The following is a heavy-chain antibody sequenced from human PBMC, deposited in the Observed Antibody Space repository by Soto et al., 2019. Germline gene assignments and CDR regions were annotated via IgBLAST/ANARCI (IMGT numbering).Heavy chain of an antibody. J-gene: IGHJ4*02. CDR1: GFTFSSYG. CDR3: AKDGYCSGGRRYYFDY. CDR2: ISYDGSNK. Sequence: GGSLRLSCAASGFTFSSYGMHWVRQAPGKGLEWVAVISYDGSNKYYADSVKGRFTISRDNSKNTLYLQMNSLRAEDTAVYYCAKDGYCSGGRRYYFDYWGQGTLVTVSS. V-gene: IGHV3-30*18. D-gene: IGHD2-15*01.